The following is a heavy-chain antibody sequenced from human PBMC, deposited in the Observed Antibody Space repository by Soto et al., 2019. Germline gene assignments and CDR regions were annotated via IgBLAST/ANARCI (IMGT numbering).Heavy chain of an antibody. D-gene: IGHD1-7*01. V-gene: IGHV3-72*01. CDR1: GFTFSDYY. CDR2: SRDKGNSYST. CDR3: TRSIPGTTSSDY. Sequence: EVQLVESGGGLVQPGGSLRLSCAGSGFTFSDYYIDWVRQAPGKGLEWVGRSRDKGNSYSTDYAASVKGRFTVSRDASKSSLYLQMNSLKTEDTALYYWTRSIPGTTSSDYWGQGTLVTVSS. J-gene: IGHJ4*02.